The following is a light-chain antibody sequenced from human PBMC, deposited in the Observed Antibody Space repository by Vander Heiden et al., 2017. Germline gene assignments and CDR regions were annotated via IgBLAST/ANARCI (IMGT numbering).Light chain of an antibody. CDR3: QAWDSSTAFYV. CDR2: KDS. J-gene: IGLJ1*01. V-gene: IGLV3-1*01. CDR1: KLGDKY. Sequence: SYELIQPPLVFVSPGQTASITCSGDKLGDKYACWYQQKPGQSPVMVIYKDSKRPSGIPERFSGSNSGNTATLTISGTQAMDEADYYCQAWDSSTAFYVFGTGTKVTVL.